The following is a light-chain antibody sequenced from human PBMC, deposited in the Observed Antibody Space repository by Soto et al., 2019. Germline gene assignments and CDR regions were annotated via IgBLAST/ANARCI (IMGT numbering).Light chain of an antibody. CDR1: SSDIGGYNY. J-gene: IGLJ1*01. Sequence: QSVLTQPRSVSGSPGQSVTISCTGTSSDIGGYNYVSWYQQHPGKAPKLMIYDVTKRPSGVPDRFSGSTSGNTASLTISGLLAEDEADYYCCSYAGSYSYVFGTGTKVTVL. CDR2: DVT. CDR3: CSYAGSYSYV. V-gene: IGLV2-11*01.